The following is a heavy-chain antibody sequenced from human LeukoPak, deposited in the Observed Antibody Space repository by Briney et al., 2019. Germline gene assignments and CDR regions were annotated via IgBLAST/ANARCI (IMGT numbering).Heavy chain of an antibody. V-gene: IGHV3-7*03. CDR3: VGFGEQFDY. Sequence: GGSLRLSCAASGFTFCSFWMIWVRQAPGKGLEWVANIKQGGREKYYVDSVKGRFTISRDNAKNSLYLQMNSLRAEDTAVYYCVGFGEQFDYWGQGTLVTVSS. J-gene: IGHJ4*02. D-gene: IGHD3-10*01. CDR2: IKQGGREK. CDR1: GFTFCSFW.